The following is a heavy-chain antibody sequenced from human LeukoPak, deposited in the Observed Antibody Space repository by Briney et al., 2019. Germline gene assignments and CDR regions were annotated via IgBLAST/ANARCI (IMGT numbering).Heavy chain of an antibody. V-gene: IGHV1-8*02. Sequence: GASVKVSCKASGYTFTGYYLHWVRLAPGQGLEWLGWMNPNSGNTGYAQNFQGRVTMTRDTSIDTAYMELTSLRYEDTAVYYCARDYYGSKSSSFDPWGQGTLVTVSS. CDR3: ARDYYGSKSSSFDP. D-gene: IGHD3-10*01. CDR1: GYTFTGYY. CDR2: MNPNSGNT. J-gene: IGHJ5*02.